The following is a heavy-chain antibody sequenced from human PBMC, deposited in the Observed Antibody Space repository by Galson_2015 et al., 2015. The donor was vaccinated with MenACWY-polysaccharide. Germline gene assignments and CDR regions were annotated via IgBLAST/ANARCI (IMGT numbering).Heavy chain of an antibody. J-gene: IGHJ5*02. CDR2: IYPGDSDT. Sequence: QSGAEVKKPGESLTISCQTSGYKFSNFWIGWVRQLPGKGLEWMGIIYPGDSDTIYSPSFQGQVTMSADKSLNTVYLHWASLKASDTAIYYCARHGLIGCFANYFDPWGQGTLVTVSS. V-gene: IGHV5-51*01. CDR3: ARHGLIGCFANYFDP. D-gene: IGHD6-19*01. CDR1: GYKFSNFW.